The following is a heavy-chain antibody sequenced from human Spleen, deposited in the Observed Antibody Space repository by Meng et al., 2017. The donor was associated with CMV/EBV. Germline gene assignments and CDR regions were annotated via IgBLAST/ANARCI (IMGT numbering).Heavy chain of an antibody. CDR2: ISYDGSNK. CDR1: GFTFSTYT. J-gene: IGHJ4*02. Sequence: GESLKISCAASGFTFSTYTMHWVRQAPGKGLEWVAVISYDGSNKYYADSVKGRFTISRDNSKNTLYLQMNSLRGEDTAVYYCARDLYSSGWEYYWGQGTLVTVSS. CDR3: ARDLYSSGWEYY. D-gene: IGHD6-19*01. V-gene: IGHV3-30*04.